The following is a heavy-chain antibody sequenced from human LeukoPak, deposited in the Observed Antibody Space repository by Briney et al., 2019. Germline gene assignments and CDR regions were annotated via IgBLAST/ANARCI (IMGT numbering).Heavy chain of an antibody. V-gene: IGHV3-23*01. Sequence: PGGSLRLSCAASGFTFSSYAMSWVRQAPGKGLEWVSAISGSGGSTYYADSVKGRFTISRDNSKNTLYLQMNSLRAEDTAVYYCAKGVRVCSSTSCLPLKCYYYGMDVWGQGTTVTVSS. D-gene: IGHD2-2*01. J-gene: IGHJ6*02. CDR2: ISGSGGST. CDR3: AKGVRVCSSTSCLPLKCYYYGMDV. CDR1: GFTFSSYA.